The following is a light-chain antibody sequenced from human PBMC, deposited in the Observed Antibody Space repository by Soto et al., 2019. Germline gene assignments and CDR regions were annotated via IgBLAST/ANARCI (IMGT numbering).Light chain of an antibody. CDR3: SSYTSSSL. V-gene: IGLV2-14*01. J-gene: IGLJ2*01. CDR2: DVS. Sequence: QSALTQPASVSGSPGQSITISCTGTSSDVGGYNFVPWYQQHPGKAPKFMIYDVSNRPSGVSNPFSGSKSGNTASLTISGLQAEDEADYYCSSYTSSSLFGRGTKLTVL. CDR1: SSDVGGYNF.